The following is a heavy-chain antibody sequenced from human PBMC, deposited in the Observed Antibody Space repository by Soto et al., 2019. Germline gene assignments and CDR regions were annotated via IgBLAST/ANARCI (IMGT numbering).Heavy chain of an antibody. J-gene: IGHJ4*02. CDR2: LKQDGSEK. CDR1: GFTFTDYW. CDR3: ARRVGATKGYYFDY. D-gene: IGHD1-26*01. Sequence: EVQLVESGGGLVQTGGSLRLSCAASGFTFTDYWMAWVRQAPGKGLEWVANLKQDGSEKNYVDSVKGRFTISRDNAKNSLYLQMNSLRAEDTAVYYCARRVGATKGYYFDYWGQGTLVTVSS. V-gene: IGHV3-7*01.